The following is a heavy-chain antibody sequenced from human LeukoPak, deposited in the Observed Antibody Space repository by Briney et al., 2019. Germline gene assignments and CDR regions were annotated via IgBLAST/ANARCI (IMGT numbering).Heavy chain of an antibody. D-gene: IGHD2-15*01. CDR3: AKGRKDCSGGSCADY. CDR1: GFTFSSYA. V-gene: IGHV3-23*01. CDR2: ISGSGGST. Sequence: PGGSLRLSCAASGFTFSSYAMSWVRQAPGKGLEWVSAISGSGGSTYYADSVKGRFTISRDNSKNTLYLQMNSLRAEDTAVYYCAKGRKDCSGGSCADYWGQGTLVTVSS. J-gene: IGHJ4*02.